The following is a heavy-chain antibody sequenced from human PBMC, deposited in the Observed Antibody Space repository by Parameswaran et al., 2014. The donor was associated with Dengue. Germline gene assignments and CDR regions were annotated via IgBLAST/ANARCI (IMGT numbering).Heavy chain of an antibody. V-gene: IGHV1-69*06. D-gene: IGHD2-15*01. Sequence: WVRQAPGQGLEWMGGIFPMFGTSSYAQNFQGRVTITADRSTSTTYLELSSLRSEDTAVYYCARGLTWWYFDFWGQGTLVTVSS. J-gene: IGHJ4*02. CDR2: IFPMFGTS. CDR3: ARGLTWWYFDF.